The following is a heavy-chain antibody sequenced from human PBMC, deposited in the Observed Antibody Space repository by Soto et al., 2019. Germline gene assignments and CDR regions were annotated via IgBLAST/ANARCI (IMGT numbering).Heavy chain of an antibody. Sequence: QVQLVQSGAEVKKPGASVKVSCKASGYTFTSSGMSWVRQAPGQGLEWMGWISAHTGSSEYAQRFQGRVTMTTDRSTSPSYMGLGGLRFDGPAVYFWARAFFFQGSDCRGYSFGGFDFWGPGTLVTVSS. D-gene: IGHD3-22*01. CDR2: ISAHTGSS. CDR3: ARAFFFQGSDCRGYSFGGFDF. CDR1: GYTFTSSG. J-gene: IGHJ3*01. V-gene: IGHV1-18*01.